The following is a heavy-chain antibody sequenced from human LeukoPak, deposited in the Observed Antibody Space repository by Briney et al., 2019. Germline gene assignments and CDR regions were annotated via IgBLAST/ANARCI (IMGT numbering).Heavy chain of an antibody. CDR3: ARDNGYDYVWGSYRPVYFDY. D-gene: IGHD3-16*02. Sequence: ASVKVSCKASGYTFTSYDINWVRQATGQGLEWMGWMNPNSGNTGYAQKFQGRVTMTRNTSISTAYMELSSVTAADTAVYYCARDNGYDYVWGSYRPVYFDYWGQGTLVTVSS. CDR1: GYTFTSYD. V-gene: IGHV1-8*01. J-gene: IGHJ4*02. CDR2: MNPNSGNT.